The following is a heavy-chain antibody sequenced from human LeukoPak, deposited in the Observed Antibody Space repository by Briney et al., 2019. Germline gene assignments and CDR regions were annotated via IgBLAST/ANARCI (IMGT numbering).Heavy chain of an antibody. V-gene: IGHV5-51*01. Sequence: GESLKISCKGSGYSFTSYWIGWVRQMPGKGLEWMGIIYHGDSDTRYSPSFQGQVTISADKSISTAYLQWSSLKASDTAMYYCARRPIAAARRFDYWGQGTLVTVSS. J-gene: IGHJ4*02. CDR1: GYSFTSYW. CDR3: ARRPIAAARRFDY. CDR2: IYHGDSDT. D-gene: IGHD6-13*01.